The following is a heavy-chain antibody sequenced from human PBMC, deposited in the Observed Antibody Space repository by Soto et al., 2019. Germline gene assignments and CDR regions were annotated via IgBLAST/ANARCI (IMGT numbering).Heavy chain of an antibody. D-gene: IGHD6-19*01. CDR3: AKDNPVAGPWGPYFRSYGMDV. CDR1: VFTFISYA. V-gene: IGHV3-23*01. CDR2: ISGSGGST. J-gene: IGHJ6*02. Sequence: GWSLGLSCAASVFTFISYAMSWVRQAPGKWLEWVSAISGSGGSTYYADSVKGRFTISRDNSKNTLYLQMNSLRAEDTAVYYCAKDNPVAGPWGPYFRSYGMDVWGQGTTVTVSS.